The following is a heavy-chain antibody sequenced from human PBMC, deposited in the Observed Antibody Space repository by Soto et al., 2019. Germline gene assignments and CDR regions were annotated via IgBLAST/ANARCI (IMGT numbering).Heavy chain of an antibody. CDR3: VKENSVRACLHHFDH. V-gene: IGHV3-48*03. CDR1: GFSFSSFA. J-gene: IGHJ4*02. Sequence: GGSLRLTCEASGFSFSSFAMTWVRQAPGRGLEWVSYISDDGASRYYADSLKGRFTISRDNVKNSLSLQMNNLRAEDTAVYYCVKENSVRACLHHFDHWGLGTLVTVSS. CDR2: ISDDGASR. D-gene: IGHD1-7*01.